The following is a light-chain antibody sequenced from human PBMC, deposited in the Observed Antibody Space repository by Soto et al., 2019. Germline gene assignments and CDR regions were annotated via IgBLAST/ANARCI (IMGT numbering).Light chain of an antibody. CDR2: KAS. J-gene: IGKJ1*01. V-gene: IGKV1-5*03. CDR3: HHYNSHSEA. Sequence: DIQLPQCPSTLSGSVGERVTRTCGASQTISSWLAWYQQKPWKAPKLLIYKASTLKSWIPPRFSGSGSGTEFTLTINSLHPDDFATSHCHHYNSHSEAFGQGTKVELK. CDR1: QTISSW.